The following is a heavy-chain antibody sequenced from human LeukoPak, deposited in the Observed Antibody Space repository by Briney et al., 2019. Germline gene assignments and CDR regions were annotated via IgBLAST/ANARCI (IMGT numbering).Heavy chain of an antibody. V-gene: IGHV3-30-3*01. D-gene: IGHD2-8*02. Sequence: PGGSLGLSCAASGFTFSSYAMHWVRQAPGKGLEWVAVISYDGSNKYYADSVKGRFTISRDNSKNTLYLQMNSLRAEDTAVYYCARPPTYAKTWSPFDYWGQGTLVTVSS. CDR1: GFTFSSYA. CDR3: ARPPTYAKTWSPFDY. CDR2: ISYDGSNK. J-gene: IGHJ4*02.